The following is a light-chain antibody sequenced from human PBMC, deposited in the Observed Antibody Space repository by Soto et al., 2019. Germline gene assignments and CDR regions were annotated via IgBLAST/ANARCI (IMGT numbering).Light chain of an antibody. V-gene: IGKV3-15*01. J-gene: IGKJ4*02. CDR3: QQYNNWTRT. Sequence: EIVMTQSPATLSVSPGERATLSCRASQSVSSNLAWYQQKPGQAPRIFIYGESARATGIPDRLSGSGSGTELNLTIIRLKSADCAVYDGQQYNNWTRTXGRGTKVEIK. CDR1: QSVSSN. CDR2: GES.